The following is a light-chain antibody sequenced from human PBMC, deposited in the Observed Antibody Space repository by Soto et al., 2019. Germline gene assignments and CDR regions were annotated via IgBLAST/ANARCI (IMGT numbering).Light chain of an antibody. CDR1: QSVSSSY. Sequence: EIVLTQSPGTLSLSPGERATLSCRASQSVSSSYLAWYQQKPGQAPRLLIYGASSRATGIPERFSGSGSGTDFTFTIIRLEPEDFAVYYCQQYGSSPPTFGQGTRLEIK. J-gene: IGKJ5*01. CDR2: GAS. V-gene: IGKV3-20*01. CDR3: QQYGSSPPT.